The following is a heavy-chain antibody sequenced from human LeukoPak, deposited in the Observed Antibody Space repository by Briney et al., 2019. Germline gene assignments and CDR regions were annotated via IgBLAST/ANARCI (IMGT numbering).Heavy chain of an antibody. D-gene: IGHD5-12*01. Sequence: GGSLRLSCVASGFTFNSYSMHWVRQAPGQGLEWVSSMNSDSSYINYADSVKGRFTISRDNAKNSLYLQMNSLRVEDTAVYYCSRGKFSRSGFEFYFDYWGQGTLVTVSS. CDR2: MNSDSSYI. CDR1: GFTFNSYS. J-gene: IGHJ4*02. V-gene: IGHV3-21*01. CDR3: SRGKFSRSGFEFYFDY.